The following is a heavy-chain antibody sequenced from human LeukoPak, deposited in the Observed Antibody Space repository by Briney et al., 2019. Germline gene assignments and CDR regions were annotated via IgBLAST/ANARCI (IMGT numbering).Heavy chain of an antibody. D-gene: IGHD3-10*01. Sequence: GGSLRLSCAASGFTFSSYSMNWVRQAPGKGLEWVSYISSSSTIYYADSVKGRFTISRDNAKNSLYLQMNSLRAEDTAVYYCAKGGSGDPFDPWGQGTLVTVSS. CDR1: GFTFSSYS. CDR2: ISSSSTI. V-gene: IGHV3-48*01. CDR3: AKGGSGDPFDP. J-gene: IGHJ5*02.